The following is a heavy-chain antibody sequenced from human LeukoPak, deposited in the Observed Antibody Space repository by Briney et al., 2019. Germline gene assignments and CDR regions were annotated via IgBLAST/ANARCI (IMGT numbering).Heavy chain of an antibody. V-gene: IGHV4-39*01. Sequence: SETLSLTCTVSGSCISSSSYYWGWIRQPPGKGLEWIGSIYYSGSTYYNPSLKSRVTISVDTSKNQFSLKLGSVTAADTAVYYCARRPYYGDYGYFDLWGRGTLVTVSS. CDR3: ARRPYYGDYGYFDL. CDR1: GSCISSSSYY. CDR2: IYYSGST. J-gene: IGHJ2*01. D-gene: IGHD4-17*01.